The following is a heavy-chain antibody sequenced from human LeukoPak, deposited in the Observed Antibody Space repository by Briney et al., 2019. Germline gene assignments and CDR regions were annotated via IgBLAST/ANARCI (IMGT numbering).Heavy chain of an antibody. V-gene: IGHV1-69*05. D-gene: IGHD1-14*01. CDR2: IIPIFGTA. CDR1: GGTFSSYA. J-gene: IGHJ4*02. CDR3: TRVEPLKSNY. Sequence: GSSVKVSCKXSGGTFSSYAISWVRQAPGQGLEWMGRIIPIFGTANYSQKFQGRVTMTTDTSTSTAYMELRSLRSDDTAVYYCTRVEPLKSNYWGQGTLVTVSS.